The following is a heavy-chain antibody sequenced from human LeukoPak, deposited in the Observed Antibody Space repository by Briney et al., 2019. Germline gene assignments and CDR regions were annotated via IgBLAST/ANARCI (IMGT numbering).Heavy chain of an antibody. CDR1: GGTFSSYA. Sequence: SVKVSCKASGGTFSSYAISWVRQAPGQGLEWMGGIIPIFGTANYAQKFQGRVTITTDESTSTAYMELSSLRSGDTAVYYCARALGAKLELQPWGQGTLVTVSS. CDR3: ARALGAKLELQP. J-gene: IGHJ5*02. V-gene: IGHV1-69*05. CDR2: IIPIFGTA. D-gene: IGHD1-7*01.